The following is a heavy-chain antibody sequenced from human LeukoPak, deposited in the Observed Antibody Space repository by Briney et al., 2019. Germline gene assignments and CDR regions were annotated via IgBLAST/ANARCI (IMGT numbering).Heavy chain of an antibody. V-gene: IGHV3-33*01. D-gene: IGHD3-3*01. CDR1: GFNFSNCG. Sequence: GGSLRLSCAASGFNFSNCGMHWVRQAPGKGLDWVAVIWYDGSDNYYADSVKGRFTISRDNAKNSLYLQMDSLRDEDTAVYYCARSGFWSGYYHFDYWGQGTLVTVSS. CDR2: IWYDGSDN. CDR3: ARSGFWSGYYHFDY. J-gene: IGHJ4*02.